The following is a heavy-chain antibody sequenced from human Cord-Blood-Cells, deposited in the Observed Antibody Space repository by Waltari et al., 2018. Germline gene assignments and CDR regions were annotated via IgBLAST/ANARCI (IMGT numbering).Heavy chain of an antibody. J-gene: IGHJ4*02. Sequence: QVQLVQSGAEVKKPGSSVKVSCKASGGTFSSYAISWVRQAPGQGLEWMGRIIPILGIANYAQKFQGRVTITADKSTSTAYMELSSLRSEDTAVYYWATPSNWNYDLDDWGQGTLVTVSS. V-gene: IGHV1-69*09. CDR2: IIPILGIA. CDR1: GGTFSSYA. CDR3: ATPSNWNYDLDD. D-gene: IGHD1-7*01.